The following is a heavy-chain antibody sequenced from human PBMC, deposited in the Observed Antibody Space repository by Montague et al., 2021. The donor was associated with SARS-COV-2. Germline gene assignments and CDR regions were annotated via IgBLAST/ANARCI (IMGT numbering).Heavy chain of an antibody. CDR1: GGSFSGYY. CDR3: ARGSVFRYYDFLTGSRSYFDY. CDR2: INHSGST. V-gene: IGHV4-34*01. D-gene: IGHD3-9*01. Sequence: SETLSLTCAVYGGSFSGYYWSWIRQPPGKGLEWIGEINHSGSTXXXSSXXXRVTISADTSKKQFSLKMSSVAAADTAVYYCARGSVFRYYDFLTGSRSYFDYWGQGTLVTVSS. J-gene: IGHJ4*02.